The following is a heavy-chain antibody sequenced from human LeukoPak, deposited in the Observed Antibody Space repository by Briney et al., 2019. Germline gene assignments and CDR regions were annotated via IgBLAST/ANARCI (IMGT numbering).Heavy chain of an antibody. J-gene: IGHJ5*02. D-gene: IGHD2-2*01. CDR2: INPSGGST. V-gene: IGHV1-46*01. Sequence: GASVKVSCKASGYTFTSYYMHWVRQAPGQGLEWMGIINPSGGSTSYAQKFQGRVTMTRDMPTSTVYMELSSLRSEDTAVYYCARDDGGYCSSTSCPYPYNWFDPWGQGTLVTVSS. CDR1: GYTFTSYY. CDR3: ARDDGGYCSSTSCPYPYNWFDP.